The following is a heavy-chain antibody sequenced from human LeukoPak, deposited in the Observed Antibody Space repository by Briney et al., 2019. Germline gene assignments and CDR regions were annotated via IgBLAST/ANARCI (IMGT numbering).Heavy chain of an antibody. CDR2: IYHSGST. CDR1: GYSISSGYY. J-gene: IGHJ4*02. D-gene: IGHD3-16*01. CDR3: ASSHTQLGYFDY. V-gene: IGHV4-38-2*01. Sequence: PSETLSLTCAVSGYSISSGYYWGWIRQPPGKGLEWIGSIYHSGSTYYNPSLKSRVTISVDTSKNQFSLKLSSVTAADTAVYYCASSHTQLGYFDYWGQGTLVTVSS.